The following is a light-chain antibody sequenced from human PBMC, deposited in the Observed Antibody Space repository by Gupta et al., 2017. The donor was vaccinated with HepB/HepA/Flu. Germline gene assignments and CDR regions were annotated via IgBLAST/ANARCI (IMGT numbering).Light chain of an antibody. V-gene: IGKV3-20*01. J-gene: IGKJ1*01. Sequence: EIVLTQSPGTLSLSPGERATLSCRASQSLSGSLLAWYQQKPGQAPRLLSYGASSRANGIPDRFTGSGSGTDFTLTINRLEPEDFAVYFCHQDGASPRTFGQGTKVEIK. CDR2: GAS. CDR1: QSLSGSL. CDR3: HQDGASPRT.